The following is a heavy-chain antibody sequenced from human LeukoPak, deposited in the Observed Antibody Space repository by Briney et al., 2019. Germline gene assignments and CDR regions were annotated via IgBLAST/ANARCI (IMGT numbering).Heavy chain of an antibody. CDR2: ISSSSSTI. CDR3: ARGKIAAAVW. Sequence: GGSLRLSCAASGFTFSSYSMNWVRQAPGKGLEWVSYISSSSSTIYYADSVKGRFTISRDKAKNSLYLQMNSLRAEDTAVYYCARGKIAAAVWGGQGTLVTVSS. CDR1: GFTFSSYS. D-gene: IGHD6-13*01. V-gene: IGHV3-48*01. J-gene: IGHJ4*02.